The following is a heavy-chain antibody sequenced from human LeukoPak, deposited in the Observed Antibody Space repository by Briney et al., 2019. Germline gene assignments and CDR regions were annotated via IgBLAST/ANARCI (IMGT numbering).Heavy chain of an antibody. D-gene: IGHD3-10*01. CDR2: ISYDGSNK. V-gene: IGHV3-30*18. CDR3: AKELWFGELAPFDY. CDR1: GFTFSSYG. J-gene: IGHJ4*02. Sequence: GGSLRLSRAASGFTFSSYGMHWVRQAPGKGLEWVAVISYDGSNKYYADSVKGRLTISRDNSKNTLYLQMNSLRTEDTAVYYCAKELWFGELAPFDYWGQGTLVTVSS.